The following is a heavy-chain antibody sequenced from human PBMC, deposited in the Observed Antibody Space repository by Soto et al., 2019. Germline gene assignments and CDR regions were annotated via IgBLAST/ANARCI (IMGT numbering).Heavy chain of an antibody. J-gene: IGHJ6*02. CDR3: ARYKSNYYYGMDV. CDR1: GGPISSYY. D-gene: IGHD1-20*01. V-gene: IGHV4-59*01. CDR2: IYYSGIT. Sequence: SETLSLTCTVSGGPISSYYWIWIRQPPGKGLEWIGYIYYSGITNYNPSLKSRVTISVDTSKNQFSLKLSSVTAADTAVYYCARYKSNYYYGMDVWGQGTTVTVSS.